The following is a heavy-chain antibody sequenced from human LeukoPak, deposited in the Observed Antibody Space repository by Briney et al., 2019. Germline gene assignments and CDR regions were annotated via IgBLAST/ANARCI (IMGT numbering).Heavy chain of an antibody. J-gene: IGHJ6*03. CDR3: ARRLGYCSSTSCYTSYYYYYYMDV. D-gene: IGHD2-2*02. CDR1: GGSISSSSYY. V-gene: IGHV4-39*01. CDR2: IYYSGST. Sequence: SETLSLTCTVSGGSISSSSYYWGWIRQPPGKGLEWIGSIYYSGSTYYNPSLKSRVTISVDTSKNQFSLKLSSVTAADTAVYYCARRLGYCSSTSCYTSYYYYYYMDVWGKGTTVTVSS.